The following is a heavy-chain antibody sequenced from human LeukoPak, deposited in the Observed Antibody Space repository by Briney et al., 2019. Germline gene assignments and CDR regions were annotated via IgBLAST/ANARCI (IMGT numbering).Heavy chain of an antibody. D-gene: IGHD6-19*01. CDR2: FDPEDGET. Sequence: ASVKVSCKVSGYTLTELSMHWVRQAPGKGLEWMGGFDPEDGETIYAQKFQGRVTRTEDTSTDTAYMELSSLRSEDTAVYYCARVAVAGRFDPWGQGTLVTVSS. J-gene: IGHJ5*02. CDR1: GYTLTELS. V-gene: IGHV1-24*01. CDR3: ARVAVAGRFDP.